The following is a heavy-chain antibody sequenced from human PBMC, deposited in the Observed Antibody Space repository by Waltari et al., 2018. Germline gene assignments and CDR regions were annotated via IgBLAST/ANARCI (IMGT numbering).Heavy chain of an antibody. CDR3: ARDRGGFTHFDWFLSI. V-gene: IGHV4-59*11. CDR1: SGSISSHQ. J-gene: IGHJ3*02. CDR2: AHYSGRT. Sequence: QVQLQESGPGVVKPSATLSLPCTVSSGSISSHQWAWVRQSPGKGLDGIGYAHYSGRTNYNPSLRDRVTISVDTSKGQFSLRLTSVIPADTAVYFCARDRGGFTHFDWFLSIWGQGTLVTVSS. D-gene: IGHD3-9*01.